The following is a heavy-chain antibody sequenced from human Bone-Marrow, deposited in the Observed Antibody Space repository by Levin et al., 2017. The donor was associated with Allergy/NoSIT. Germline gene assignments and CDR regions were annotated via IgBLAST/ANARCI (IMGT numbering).Heavy chain of an antibody. CDR3: ASVSREEDYFFDN. V-gene: IGHV4-39*07. CDR2: IYFRGSA. Sequence: SETLSLTCTVSGGSISTTSYYWGWLRQSPGKGLEWIGNIYFRGSAFYNPSLQSRVTISIDTSRNQFSLRVNSMTAADTAVYFCASVSREEDYFFDNWGQGTLVTVSS. J-gene: IGHJ4*02. D-gene: IGHD1-26*01. CDR1: GGSISTTSYY.